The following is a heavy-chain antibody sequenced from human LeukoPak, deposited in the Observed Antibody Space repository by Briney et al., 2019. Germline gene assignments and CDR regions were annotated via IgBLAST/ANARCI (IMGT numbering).Heavy chain of an antibody. V-gene: IGHV1-2*06. D-gene: IGHD3-10*01. CDR3: ARDYGSGSYPDY. CDR2: INPNSGGT. CDR1: GYTFTGYY. Sequence: ASVEVSCKASGYTFTGYYMHWVRQAPGQGLEWMGRINPNSGGTNYAQKFQGRVTMTRDTSISTAYMELSRLRSDDTAVYYCARDYGSGSYPDYWGQGTLVTVSS. J-gene: IGHJ4*02.